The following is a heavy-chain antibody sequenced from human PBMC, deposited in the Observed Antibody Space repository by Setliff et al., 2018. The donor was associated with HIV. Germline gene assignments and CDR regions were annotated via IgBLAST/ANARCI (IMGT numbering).Heavy chain of an antibody. V-gene: IGHV1-18*01. CDR1: GHTLTSYG. J-gene: IGHJ3*02. Sequence: GASVKVSCKASGHTLTSYGISWVRQAPGQGLEWMGWISVYNDDTSYAQKFQGRVTMTTDTSTGTAYMELGSLRSDDTAMYYCARDVSGSYHLDAFDIWGQGTMVTVSS. CDR3: ARDVSGSYHLDAFDI. CDR2: ISVYNDDT. D-gene: IGHD1-26*01.